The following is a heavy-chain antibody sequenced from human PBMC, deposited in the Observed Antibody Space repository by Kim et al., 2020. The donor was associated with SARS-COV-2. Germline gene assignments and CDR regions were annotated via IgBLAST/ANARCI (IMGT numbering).Heavy chain of an antibody. V-gene: IGHV1-18*01. CDR3: ARGYDSSGYGDYYGMDV. D-gene: IGHD3-22*01. CDR2: ISAYNGNT. Sequence: ASVKVSCKASGYTFTSYGISWVRQAPGQGLEWMGWISAYNGNTNYAQKLQGRVTMTTDTSTSTAYMELRSLRSDDTAVYYCARGYDSSGYGDYYGMDVWGQGATVTVSS. CDR1: GYTFTSYG. J-gene: IGHJ6*02.